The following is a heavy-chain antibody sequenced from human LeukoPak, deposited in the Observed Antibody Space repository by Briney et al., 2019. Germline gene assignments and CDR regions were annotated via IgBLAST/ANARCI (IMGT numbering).Heavy chain of an antibody. CDR3: ARGPPYCSTTNCYYMDV. J-gene: IGHJ6*03. Sequence: PSETLSLTCAVYGGSFSGYYWSWIRQPAGKGLEWIGRIWTSGSTEYNPSLKSRVSMSVDTSKNQFSLKLSSVTAADTAVYYCARGPPYCSTTNCYYMDVWGKGTTVTVSS. CDR1: GGSFSGYY. CDR2: IWTSGST. D-gene: IGHD2-2*01. V-gene: IGHV4-59*10.